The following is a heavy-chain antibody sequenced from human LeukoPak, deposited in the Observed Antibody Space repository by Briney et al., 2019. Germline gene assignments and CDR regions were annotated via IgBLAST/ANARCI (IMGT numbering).Heavy chain of an antibody. CDR3: ATDLLVVGATTDDY. CDR2: FDPEDGET. Sequence: ASVKVSCKASGYTLTELSMHWVRQAPGKGLEWMGGFDPEDGETIYAQKFQGRVTMTEDTSTDTAHMELSSLRSEDTAVYYCATDLLVVGATTDDYWGQGTLVTVSS. J-gene: IGHJ4*02. CDR1: GYTLTELS. V-gene: IGHV1-24*01. D-gene: IGHD1-26*01.